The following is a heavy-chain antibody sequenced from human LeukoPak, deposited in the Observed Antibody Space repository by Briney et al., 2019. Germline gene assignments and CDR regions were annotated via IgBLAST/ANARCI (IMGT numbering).Heavy chain of an antibody. CDR1: GFTFRNYG. CDR2: VSSSGGTT. D-gene: IGHD2-15*01. V-gene: IGHV3-23*01. Sequence: PGGSLRLSCAASGFTFRNYGMHWVRQAPGKGLEWVSAVSSSGGTTYYADSVKGRFTISRDNSKNTLSLQMNSLRAEDTAIYYCAKNGDRGAYCSGGSCYPYYYYYMDVWGKGTTVTISS. J-gene: IGHJ6*03. CDR3: AKNGDRGAYCSGGSCYPYYYYYMDV.